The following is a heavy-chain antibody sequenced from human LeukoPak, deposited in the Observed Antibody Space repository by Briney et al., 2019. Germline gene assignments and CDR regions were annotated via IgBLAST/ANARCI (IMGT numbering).Heavy chain of an antibody. V-gene: IGHV1-18*01. D-gene: IGHD6-13*01. Sequence: GASVKVSCKASGYTFTSYGISWVRQAPGQGLEWMGWISAYNGNTNYAQKLQGRVTMTTDTSTSTAYMELRSLRSDDTAVYYCARTFSSSWDTPNYYFDYWGQGTLVTVSS. J-gene: IGHJ4*02. CDR1: GYTFTSYG. CDR3: ARTFSSSWDTPNYYFDY. CDR2: ISAYNGNT.